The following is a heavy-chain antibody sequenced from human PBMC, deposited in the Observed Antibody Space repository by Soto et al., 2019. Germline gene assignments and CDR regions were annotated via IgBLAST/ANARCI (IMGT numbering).Heavy chain of an antibody. D-gene: IGHD2-15*01. CDR2: IIPIFGTA. V-gene: IGHV1-69*12. CDR1: GGTFSSYA. J-gene: IGHJ6*02. Sequence: QVQLVQSGAEVKKPGSSVKVSCKASGGTFSSYAISWVRQAPGQGLKWMGGIIPIFGTANYAQKFQGRVTITADESTSTAYMELSSLRSEDTAVYYCARGYCSGGSCYVRDYYGMDVWGQGTTVTVSS. CDR3: ARGYCSGGSCYVRDYYGMDV.